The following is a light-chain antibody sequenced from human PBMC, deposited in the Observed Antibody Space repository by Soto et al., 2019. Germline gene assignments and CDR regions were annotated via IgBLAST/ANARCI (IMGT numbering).Light chain of an antibody. V-gene: IGLV2-23*02. J-gene: IGLJ2*01. CDR1: SSDVGSYNL. CDR3: CSYAGSSTYVL. CDR2: EVN. Sequence: QSVLTQPASVSGSPGQSITISCTGTSSDVGSYNLVSWYQHHPGKAPKLMIYEVNKRPSGISNRFSGSKSGNTASLTVSGLQAEDEADYYCCSYAGSSTYVLFGGGTKVTVL.